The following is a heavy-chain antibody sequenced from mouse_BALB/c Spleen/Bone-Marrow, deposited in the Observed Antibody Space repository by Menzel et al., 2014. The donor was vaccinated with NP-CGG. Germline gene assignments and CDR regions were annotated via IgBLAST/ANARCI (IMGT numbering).Heavy chain of an antibody. CDR2: ISSGSSTI. CDR1: RFTFSSFG. D-gene: IGHD1-1*01. V-gene: IGHV5-17*02. Sequence: DVQLQESGGGLVQPGGSRKLSCAASRFTFSSFGMHWVRQAPEKGLEWVAYISSGSSTIYYADTVKGRFTISRDNPKNTLFLQMTSLRSEDTAMYYCARSYYGSSYYFDYWGQGTTLTVSS. J-gene: IGHJ2*01. CDR3: ARSYYGSSYYFDY.